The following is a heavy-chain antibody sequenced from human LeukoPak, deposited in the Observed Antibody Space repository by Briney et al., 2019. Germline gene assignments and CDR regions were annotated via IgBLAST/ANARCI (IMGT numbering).Heavy chain of an antibody. CDR2: IYYSGST. V-gene: IGHV4-39*01. CDR3: ARLMVRGVIVDY. D-gene: IGHD3-10*01. Sequence: SETLSLTCTVSGGSISSSSYNWGWIRQPPGKGLEWIGSIYYSGSTYYNPSLKSRVTISVDTSKNQFSLKLSSVTAADTAVYYCARLMVRGVIVDYWGQGTLVTVSS. J-gene: IGHJ4*02. CDR1: GGSISSSSYN.